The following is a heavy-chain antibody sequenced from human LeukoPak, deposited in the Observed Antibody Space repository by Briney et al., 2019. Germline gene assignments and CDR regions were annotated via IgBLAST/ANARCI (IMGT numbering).Heavy chain of an antibody. V-gene: IGHV3-23*01. J-gene: IGHJ5*02. Sequence: PGGYLRLSCAASGFTFSNYAMTWVRQAPGKGLEWVSAISANGGSTYHADSVKGRFTISRDNSKNTLYLQMNSLRAEDAAIYSCAKDPSGSYFPNWFDSWGPGTLVTVSS. D-gene: IGHD1-26*01. CDR3: AKDPSGSYFPNWFDS. CDR1: GFTFSNYA. CDR2: ISANGGST.